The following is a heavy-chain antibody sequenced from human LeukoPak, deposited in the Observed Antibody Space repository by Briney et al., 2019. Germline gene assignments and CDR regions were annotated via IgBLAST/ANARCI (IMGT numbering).Heavy chain of an antibody. CDR1: GGSISSYY. Sequence: SETLSLTCTVSGGSISSYYWSWIRQPPGKGLEWIGYIYYSGSTNYNPSLKSRVTISVDTSKNQFSLKLSSVTAADTAVYYCARVGKTYYYDSSGYYFDYWGQGTLVTVSS. CDR2: IYYSGST. CDR3: ARVGKTYYYDSSGYYFDY. D-gene: IGHD3-22*01. V-gene: IGHV4-59*01. J-gene: IGHJ4*02.